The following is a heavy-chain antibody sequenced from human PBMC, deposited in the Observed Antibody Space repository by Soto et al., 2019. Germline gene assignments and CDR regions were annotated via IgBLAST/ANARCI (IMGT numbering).Heavy chain of an antibody. CDR1: GSTFSSSA. Sequence: PGGSLRLSCAASGSTFSSSAMNWVRRAPGKGLEWVSVISASDGNTYYADSVKGRITISRDNSKNTLYLDMNSLRVEDTAVYYCAKSLNINWKNWFDPWGQGTLVTVSS. CDR2: ISASDGNT. D-gene: IGHD1-1*01. J-gene: IGHJ5*02. CDR3: AKSLNINWKNWFDP. V-gene: IGHV3-23*01.